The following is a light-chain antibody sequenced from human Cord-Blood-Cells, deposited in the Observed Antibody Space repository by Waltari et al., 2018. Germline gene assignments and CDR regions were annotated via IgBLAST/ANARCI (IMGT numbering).Light chain of an antibody. CDR2: GPS. J-gene: IGKJ2*01. CDR3: QQYNNWPPYT. CDR1: QSVSSN. V-gene: IGKV3-15*01. Sequence: EIVMTQSPATLSVSPGERATLSCRASQSVSSNLAWYQQKPGQAPRPLIYGPSPRATGIPARFSGSGSGTEFTLTISSLQSEYFAVYYCQQYNNWPPYTFGQGTKLEIK.